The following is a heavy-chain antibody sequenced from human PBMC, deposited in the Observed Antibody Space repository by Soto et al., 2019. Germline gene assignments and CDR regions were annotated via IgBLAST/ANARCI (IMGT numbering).Heavy chain of an antibody. D-gene: IGHD2-2*01. CDR1: GFTFSDHY. V-gene: IGHV3-72*01. J-gene: IGHJ6*02. CDR3: ARGGYCSSTSCFSDYYGMDV. Sequence: GGSLRLSCAASGFTFSDHYMDWVRQAPGKGLEWVGRTRNKANSYTTEYAASVKGRFTISRDDSKNSLYLQMNSLKTEDTAVYYCARGGYCSSTSCFSDYYGMDVWGQGTTVTVSS. CDR2: TRNKANSYTT.